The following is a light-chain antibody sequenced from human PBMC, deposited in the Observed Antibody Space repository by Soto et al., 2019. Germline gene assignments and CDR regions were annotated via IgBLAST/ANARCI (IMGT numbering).Light chain of an antibody. CDR2: LGS. CDR3: MQALQTPLT. CDR1: QSLLHSNGYNY. V-gene: IGKV2-28*01. J-gene: IGKJ4*01. Sequence: DIVMTQSALSLPVTPGQPASISCRSSQSLLHSNGYNYLDWYLQKPGQSPQLXIYLGSNRASGVPDRFSGSGSGTDFTLKISRVEAEDVGVYYCMQALQTPLTFGGGTKVDNK.